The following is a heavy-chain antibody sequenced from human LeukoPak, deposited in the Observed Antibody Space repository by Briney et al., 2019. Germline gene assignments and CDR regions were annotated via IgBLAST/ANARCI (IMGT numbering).Heavy chain of an antibody. CDR2: IATDGSQT. CDR3: ARGPYSSNWYVDY. V-gene: IGHV3-7*02. Sequence: GGSLRLSCAASGVNFGHYWMNWVRPAPGKGLEWVANIATDGSQTNYVNSMKGRFTISRDNTKNSLYLQMNSLRDEDTAVYYCARGPYSSNWYVDYWGQGTLVTVAS. D-gene: IGHD6-13*01. CDR1: GVNFGHYW. J-gene: IGHJ4*02.